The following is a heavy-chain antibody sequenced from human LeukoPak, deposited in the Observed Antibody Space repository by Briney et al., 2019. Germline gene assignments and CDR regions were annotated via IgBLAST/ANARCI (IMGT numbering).Heavy chain of an antibody. CDR1: GDSFSSDS. J-gene: IGHJ4*02. CDR3: ARIIAGRLDF. Sequence: PSETLSLTCTVSGDSFSSDSWSWIRQAPGKGLEWIGDIYYSGDTSYDPSLKSRITISVDTSKNQFSLKMNSVTAADTAVYYCARIIAGRLDFWGQGTLVTVSS. CDR2: IYYSGDT. V-gene: IGHV4-59*01. D-gene: IGHD6-6*01.